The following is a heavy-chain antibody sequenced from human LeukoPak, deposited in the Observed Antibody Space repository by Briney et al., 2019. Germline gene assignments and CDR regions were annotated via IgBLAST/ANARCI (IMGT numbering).Heavy chain of an antibody. V-gene: IGHV1-69*05. CDR3: ARSNLIRGVIIGYYYYMDV. D-gene: IGHD3-10*01. Sequence: SVKVSCKASGGTFSSYAISWVRQAPGQGLERMGGIIPIFGTANYAQKFQGRVTITTDESTSTAYMELSSLRSEDTAVYYCARSNLIRGVIIGYYYYMDVWGKGTTVTVSS. J-gene: IGHJ6*03. CDR1: GGTFSSYA. CDR2: IIPIFGTA.